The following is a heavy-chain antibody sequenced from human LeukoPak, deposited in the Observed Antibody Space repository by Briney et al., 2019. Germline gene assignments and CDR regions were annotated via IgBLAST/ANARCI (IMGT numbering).Heavy chain of an antibody. J-gene: IGHJ4*02. V-gene: IGHV3-23*01. CDR1: GFTFSTSA. Sequence: GGSLRLSCEVFGFTFSTSAMSWVRQAPGKGLEWVSGIRASDDTTYYVDSVKGRFTVSRDNSKNTLYLQMNSLRAEDTAVYYCAKDPYYDILTGYYMDWGQGTLVTVSS. D-gene: IGHD3-9*01. CDR2: IRASDDTT. CDR3: AKDPYYDILTGYYMD.